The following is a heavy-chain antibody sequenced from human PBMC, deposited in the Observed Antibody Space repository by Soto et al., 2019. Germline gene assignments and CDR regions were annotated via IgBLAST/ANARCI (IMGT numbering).Heavy chain of an antibody. V-gene: IGHV3-23*01. Sequence: GGSLRLSCAASGFTFSSYAMSWVRQAPGKGLEWVSAISGSGGSTYYTDSVRGRFTISRDSSKNTLYLQMNSLRAEDTAVYYCAKTRAKYSSSSGFDYWGQGTLVTVSS. D-gene: IGHD6-6*01. J-gene: IGHJ4*02. CDR1: GFTFSSYA. CDR3: AKTRAKYSSSSGFDY. CDR2: ISGSGGST.